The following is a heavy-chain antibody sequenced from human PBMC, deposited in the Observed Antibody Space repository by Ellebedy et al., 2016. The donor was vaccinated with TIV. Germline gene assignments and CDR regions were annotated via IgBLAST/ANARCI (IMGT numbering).Heavy chain of an antibody. Sequence: GESLKISCAVSGFSFDDYTVHWVRQAPGQGLEWVSLISWGGGTTHYADSVKGRFTIFRDDSENSLYLQMNSLRADDTALYYCARGYRWLPLDYWGQGTLVTVSS. CDR1: GFSFDDYT. D-gene: IGHD6-19*01. J-gene: IGHJ4*02. V-gene: IGHV3-43*01. CDR2: ISWGGGTT. CDR3: ARGYRWLPLDY.